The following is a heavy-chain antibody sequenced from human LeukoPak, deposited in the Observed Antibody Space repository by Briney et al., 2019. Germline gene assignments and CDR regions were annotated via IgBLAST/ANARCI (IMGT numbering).Heavy chain of an antibody. CDR1: GGSISSGGYY. Sequence: SETLSLTCTVSGGSISSGGYYWSWIRQPPGKGLEWIGYIYHSGSTYYNPSLKSRVTISVDRSKNQFSLKLSSVTAADTAVYYCAREGPHRMVSPADYWGQGTLVTVSS. J-gene: IGHJ4*02. CDR3: AREGPHRMVSPADY. D-gene: IGHD2-8*01. CDR2: IYHSGST. V-gene: IGHV4-30-2*01.